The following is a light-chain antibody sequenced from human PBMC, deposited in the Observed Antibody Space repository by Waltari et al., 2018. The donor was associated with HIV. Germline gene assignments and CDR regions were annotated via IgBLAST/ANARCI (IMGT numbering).Light chain of an antibody. J-gene: IGLJ3*02. CDR2: TTN. V-gene: IGLV8-61*01. CDR1: SGSVSISHF. Sequence: QTVVTQAPSFSVSPGGTVTLTCALNSGSVSISHFPTWYQQTPGQPPRTLIYTTNYRSSGVPDRFSGSIVGGRAALTIAGAQADDEGDYYCLIRMGGGTVLFGGGTRLTVL. CDR3: LIRMGGGTVL.